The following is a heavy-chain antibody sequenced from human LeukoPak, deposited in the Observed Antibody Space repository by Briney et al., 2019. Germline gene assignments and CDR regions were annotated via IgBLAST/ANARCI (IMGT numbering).Heavy chain of an antibody. Sequence: TPSETLSLTCAVYGGSFSGYYWSWIRQPAGKGLEWIGRIYTSGSTNYNPSLKSRVTMSVDTSKNQFSLKLSSVTAADTAVYYCAREKYYYDSSGYSEPPPAFDIWGQGTMVTVSS. CDR1: GGSFSGYY. CDR3: AREKYYYDSSGYSEPPPAFDI. V-gene: IGHV4-59*10. J-gene: IGHJ3*02. D-gene: IGHD3-22*01. CDR2: IYTSGST.